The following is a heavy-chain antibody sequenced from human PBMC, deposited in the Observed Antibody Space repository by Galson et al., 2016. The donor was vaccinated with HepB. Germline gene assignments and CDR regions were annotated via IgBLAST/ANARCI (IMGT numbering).Heavy chain of an antibody. CDR2: IKRDGSQK. V-gene: IGHV3-7*03. J-gene: IGHJ3*02. CDR3: ARDTHDYRRSNNYWGALDI. Sequence: SLRLSCAASGFTLSDYWMAWVRQAPGKGLEWVADIKRDGSQKQYVESVKDRFTISRDNAEASVYLQMNSLRAEDTAIYYCARDTHDYRRSNNYWGALDIWGQGTMVTVSS. CDR1: GFTLSDYW. D-gene: IGHD5-12*01.